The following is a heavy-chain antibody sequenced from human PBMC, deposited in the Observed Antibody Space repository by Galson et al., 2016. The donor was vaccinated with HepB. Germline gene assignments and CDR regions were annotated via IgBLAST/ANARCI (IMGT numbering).Heavy chain of an antibody. V-gene: IGHV3-11*03. CDR2: IDSSSRFT. CDR3: ARRKVDWNDVEGPFDL. D-gene: IGHD1-1*01. J-gene: IGHJ3*01. Sequence: SLRLSCAASGFTLSDFYMSWIRQAPGKGLEWISYIDSSSRFTNYADSVQGRFTISRDNVKKSVHLQMSNLGVEDTAIYYCARRKVDWNDVEGPFDLWGPGTMVTVSS. CDR1: GFTLSDFY.